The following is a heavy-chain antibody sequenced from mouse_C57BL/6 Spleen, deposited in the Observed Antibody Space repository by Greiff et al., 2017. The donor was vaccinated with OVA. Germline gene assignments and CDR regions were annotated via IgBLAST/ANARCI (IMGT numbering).Heavy chain of an antibody. CDR1: GFSLTSYG. Sequence: QVQLQQSGPGLVQPSQSLSITCTVSGFSLTSYGVHWVRQSPGKGLEWLGVIWSGGSTDYNAAFISRLSISKDNSKSQVFFKMNSLQADDTAIYYCARFITYFDYWGQGTTLTVSS. CDR3: ARFITYFDY. D-gene: IGHD1-1*01. J-gene: IGHJ2*01. V-gene: IGHV2-2*01. CDR2: IWSGGST.